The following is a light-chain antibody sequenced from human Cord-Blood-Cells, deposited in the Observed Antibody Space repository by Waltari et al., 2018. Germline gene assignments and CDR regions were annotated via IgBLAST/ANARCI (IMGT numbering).Light chain of an antibody. CDR3: QQSYSTPGT. V-gene: IGKV1-39*01. CDR1: QSISSY. Sequence: DIQMTQSPSSLSASVGCRVTITCRARQSISSYLNWYQQRPGKAPKLLIYAASSLQSGVPPRVSGSGSGTDFTLTISRLQPEDFATYYCQQSYSTPGTFGQGTKVEIK. CDR2: AAS. J-gene: IGKJ1*01.